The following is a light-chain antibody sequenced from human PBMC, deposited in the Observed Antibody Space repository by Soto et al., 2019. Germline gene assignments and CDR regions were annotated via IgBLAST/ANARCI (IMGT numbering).Light chain of an antibody. CDR3: MQALQTSYT. Sequence: DIVMTQSPLSLPVTPGEPASISCRSSQSLLHSNGYNYLDWYLQKPGQSPQLLIYLGSNRAFGVPERFSGRGSGTDITLKISRVEAEDVGVSYCMQALQTSYTFGQGTKLEIK. CDR2: LGS. V-gene: IGKV2-28*01. CDR1: QSLLHSNGYNY. J-gene: IGKJ2*01.